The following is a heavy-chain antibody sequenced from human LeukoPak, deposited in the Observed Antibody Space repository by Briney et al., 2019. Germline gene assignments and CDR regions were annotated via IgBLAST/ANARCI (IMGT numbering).Heavy chain of an antibody. V-gene: IGHV3-23*01. D-gene: IGHD3-10*01. CDR3: TRGSGRNWFDP. CDR1: GFTFSSYA. Sequence: GGSLRLSCAASGFTFSSYAMSWVRQAPGKGLEWVSAISGSGGSTYYADSVKGRFTISGDNSKNTLYLQMNSLRAEDTAVYYCTRGSGRNWFDPWGQGTLVTVSS. J-gene: IGHJ5*02. CDR2: ISGSGGST.